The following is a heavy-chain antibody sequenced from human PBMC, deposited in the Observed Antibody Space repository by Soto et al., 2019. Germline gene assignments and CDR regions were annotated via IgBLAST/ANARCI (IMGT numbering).Heavy chain of an antibody. CDR1: GGSISSYY. J-gene: IGHJ6*03. CDR2: IYYSGST. CDR3: ARGSGKEIGFGGVIVAYYYYMDV. V-gene: IGHV4-59*01. Sequence: SETLYLTSTVSGGSISSYYWSWIRQPPGKGLEWIGYIYYSGSTNYNPSLKSRVTISVDTSKNQFSLKLSSVTAADTAVYYCARGSGKEIGFGGVIVAYYYYMDVWGKGTTVTVSS. D-gene: IGHD3-16*02.